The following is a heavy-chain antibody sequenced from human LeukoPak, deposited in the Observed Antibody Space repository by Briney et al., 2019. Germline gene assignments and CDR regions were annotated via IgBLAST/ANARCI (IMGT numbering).Heavy chain of an antibody. CDR1: GFTFSSYW. D-gene: IGHD1-1*01. Sequence: GGSLRLSCAASGFTFSSYWMSWVRQAPGKGLEWVSVIYSGGNTYYADSVTGRFTISRDNSKNTLYLQMNSLRAEDTAVYYCARGLQLAYYYFYMDVWGKGTTVTVSS. V-gene: IGHV3-53*01. J-gene: IGHJ6*03. CDR3: ARGLQLAYYYFYMDV. CDR2: IYSGGNT.